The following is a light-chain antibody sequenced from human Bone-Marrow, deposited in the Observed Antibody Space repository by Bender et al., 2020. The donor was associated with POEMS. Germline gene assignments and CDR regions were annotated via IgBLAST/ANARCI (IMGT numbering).Light chain of an antibody. V-gene: IGLV2-14*03. Sequence: QSALTQPASVSGSPGQSITISCTGTSSDVGGYDYVSWYQQYPGKAPKLMIYDVSNRPSGVSNRFSGSKSGNTASLIISGLQGEDEADYYCCSLSSTGTPLFGGGTKLTVL. CDR3: CSLSSTGTPL. CDR2: DVS. CDR1: SSDVGGYDY. J-gene: IGLJ2*01.